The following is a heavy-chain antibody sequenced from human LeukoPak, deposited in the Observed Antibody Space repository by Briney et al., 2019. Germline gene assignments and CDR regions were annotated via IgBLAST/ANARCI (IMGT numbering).Heavy chain of an antibody. CDR2: INHSGST. Sequence: SETLSLTCAVYGGSFSGYYWSWIRQPPGKGLEWIGEINHSGSTNYNPSLKSRVTISVDTSKNQFSLKLSSVTAADTALYYCARGRVTMIVVVNSYYYSMDVWGKGTTVTVSS. J-gene: IGHJ6*03. D-gene: IGHD3-22*01. CDR1: GGSFSGYY. V-gene: IGHV4-34*01. CDR3: ARGRVTMIVVVNSYYYSMDV.